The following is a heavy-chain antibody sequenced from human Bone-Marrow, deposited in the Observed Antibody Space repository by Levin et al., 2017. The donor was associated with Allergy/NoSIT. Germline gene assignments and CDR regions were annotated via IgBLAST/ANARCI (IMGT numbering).Heavy chain of an antibody. Sequence: SQTLSLTCAVYGESFRGYYWIWIRQPPGKGLEWIGEINDSGSTNYNPSLKSRITISVDTSKNQFSLKLRSVTAADTAAYYCAREGRGTYYWPPDYWGQGTLVTVSS. V-gene: IGHV4-34*01. CDR3: AREGRGTYYWPPDY. CDR2: INDSGST. D-gene: IGHD1-26*01. CDR1: GESFRGYY. J-gene: IGHJ4*02.